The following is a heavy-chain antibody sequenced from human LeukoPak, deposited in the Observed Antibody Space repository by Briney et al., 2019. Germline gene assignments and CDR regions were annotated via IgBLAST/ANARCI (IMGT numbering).Heavy chain of an antibody. CDR2: IGRNGNDI. CDR1: GFTFSSYA. V-gene: IGHV3-23*01. D-gene: IGHD4-23*01. J-gene: IGHJ4*02. Sequence: GGSLRLSCAASGFTFSSYAVTWVRQAPGKGLEWVSVIGRNGNDIQYVDSVKGRFTISRDNSRNTLYLQMNSLRAEDTAVYYCAKYAPPTTVVTRFFDYWGQGTLVTVSS. CDR3: AKYAPPTTVVTRFFDY.